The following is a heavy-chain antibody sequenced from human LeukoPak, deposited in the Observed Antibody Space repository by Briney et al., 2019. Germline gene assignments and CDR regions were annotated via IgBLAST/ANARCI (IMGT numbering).Heavy chain of an antibody. V-gene: IGHV3-9*01. Sequence: GGSLRLSCAASGFTFDDYAMHWVRQAPGKGLEWVSGISWNSGSIGYADSVKGRFTISRDNAKNSLYLQMNNLRDDDTAVYYCAREFGSGSYYSLAHWGQGILVTVSS. J-gene: IGHJ5*02. CDR2: ISWNSGSI. CDR3: AREFGSGSYYSLAH. D-gene: IGHD3-10*01. CDR1: GFTFDDYA.